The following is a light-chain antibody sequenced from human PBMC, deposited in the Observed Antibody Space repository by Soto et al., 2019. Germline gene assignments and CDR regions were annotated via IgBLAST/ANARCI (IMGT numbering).Light chain of an antibody. CDR2: GAS. V-gene: IGKV3-20*01. J-gene: IGKJ1*01. CDR3: QQYGSSLP. CDR1: QSVSSSY. Sequence: EIVLTQSPGTLSLSPGERATLSCRASQSVSSSYLAWYQQKPGQAPRLLIYGASSRATGIPDRFRGSGSGTDFTLTISRLEPEDFAVYYCQQYGSSLPFGQGTKVEIK.